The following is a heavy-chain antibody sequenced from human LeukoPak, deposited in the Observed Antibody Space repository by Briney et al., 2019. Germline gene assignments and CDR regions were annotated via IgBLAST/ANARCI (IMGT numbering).Heavy chain of an antibody. Sequence: ASVKVSCKASGYTFTSYYMHWVRQAPGQGLEWMGIINPSGGSTSYAQKFQGRVTMTRDMSTSTVYMELSSLRSEDTAVYYCARDQGNAYGWGYYYYYMDVWGKGTTVTVSS. CDR3: ARDQGNAYGWGYYYYYMDV. CDR1: GYTFTSYY. D-gene: IGHD1-1*01. J-gene: IGHJ6*03. CDR2: INPSGGST. V-gene: IGHV1-46*01.